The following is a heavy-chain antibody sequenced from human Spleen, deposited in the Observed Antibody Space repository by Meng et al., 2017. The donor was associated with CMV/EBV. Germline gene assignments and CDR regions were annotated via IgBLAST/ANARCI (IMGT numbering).Heavy chain of an antibody. D-gene: IGHD3-22*01. CDR1: GFSFSSYG. CDR2: IRYDGSNT. J-gene: IGHJ4*02. V-gene: IGHV3-30*02. CDR3: AKDAYYYDSSGYPLFDY. Sequence: GESLKISCAASGFSFSSYGMHWVRQAPGKGLEWVAFIRYDGSNTYYTDSVKGRFTISRDNSKNTLYLQMNSLRAEDTAVYYCAKDAYYYDSSGYPLFDYWGQGTLVTVSS.